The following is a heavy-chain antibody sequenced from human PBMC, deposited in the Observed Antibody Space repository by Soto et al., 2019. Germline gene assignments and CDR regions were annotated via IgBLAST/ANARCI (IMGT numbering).Heavy chain of an antibody. V-gene: IGHV3-23*01. CDR1: GFTFSTCA. CDR2: ISGGGGST. CDR3: AKDHRRGSSDSYYGMDV. Sequence: GGSLRLSCAASGFTFSTCAMNWVRQAPGKGLEWVSSISGGGGSTYYGDSVKGRFTISRDNAKNSLYLQMNSLRAEDTAVYYCAKDHRRGSSDSYYGMDVWGQGTTVTVSS. D-gene: IGHD1-26*01. J-gene: IGHJ6*02.